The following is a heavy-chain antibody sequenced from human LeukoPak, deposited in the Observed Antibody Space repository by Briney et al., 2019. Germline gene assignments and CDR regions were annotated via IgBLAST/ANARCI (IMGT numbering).Heavy chain of an antibody. CDR3: ATIVVVPAATGRAFDI. D-gene: IGHD2-2*01. V-gene: IGHV3-48*02. J-gene: IGHJ3*02. CDR1: GFTLSSYS. Sequence: GGSLRLSCAASGFTLSSYSINWVRQAPGKGLEWVSYISSSSSTIYCADSAKGRFTISRDNAKNSLYLQMNSLRDEDRAVYYCATIVVVPAATGRAFDIWGQGTMVTVSS. CDR2: ISSSSSTI.